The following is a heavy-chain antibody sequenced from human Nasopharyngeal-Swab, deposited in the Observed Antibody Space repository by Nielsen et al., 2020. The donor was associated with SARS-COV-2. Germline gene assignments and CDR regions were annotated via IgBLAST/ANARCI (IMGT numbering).Heavy chain of an antibody. CDR2: ISYDGIKK. D-gene: IGHD5-24*01. V-gene: IGHV3-30*18. Sequence: GESLKISCAASGFTFSNFGMHWVRQAPGKGLEWMAVISYDGIKKYYADSVKGRFTLSRDNSKNTLYLQMNSLRTEDTAVYYCAKDHQLIRNYYYYDMDVWGQGTAVTVSS. J-gene: IGHJ6*02. CDR3: AKDHQLIRNYYYYDMDV. CDR1: GFTFSNFG.